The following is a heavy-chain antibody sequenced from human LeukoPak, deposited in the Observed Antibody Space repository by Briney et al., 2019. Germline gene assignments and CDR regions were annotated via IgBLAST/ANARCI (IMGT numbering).Heavy chain of an antibody. J-gene: IGHJ6*03. Sequence: SEPLSLTCTVPDGPISGYYWSWIRQPPGKALEWIGYINYSGGTNYNPSLRSRVSFSRDTSKNHFSLKLRSVTAADTAIYFCARLGYGSGTPYYYFYMDDWGTGTTVTVSS. D-gene: IGHD3-10*01. CDR2: INYSGGT. V-gene: IGHV4-59*01. CDR3: ARLGYGSGTPYYYFYMDD. CDR1: DGPISGYY.